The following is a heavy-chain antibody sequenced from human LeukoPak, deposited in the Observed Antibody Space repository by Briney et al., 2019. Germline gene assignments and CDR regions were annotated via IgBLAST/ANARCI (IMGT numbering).Heavy chain of an antibody. CDR3: ARVYGSGSPPDY. CDR2: ISSSSVTI. D-gene: IGHD3-10*01. J-gene: IGHJ4*02. CDR1: GFTFSSYS. Sequence: GGSLRLSCAASGFTFSSYSMNWVRQAPGKGLEWVSYISSSSVTIYYADSVKGRFTVSRDNAKNSLYLQMNSLRDEDTAVYYCARVYGSGSPPDYWGQGTLVTVSS. V-gene: IGHV3-48*02.